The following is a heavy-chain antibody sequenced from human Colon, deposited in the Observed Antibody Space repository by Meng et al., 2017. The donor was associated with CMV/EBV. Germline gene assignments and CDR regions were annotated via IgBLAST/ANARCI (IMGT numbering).Heavy chain of an antibody. D-gene: IGHD2-2*01. J-gene: IGHJ6*02. CDR3: ARDRSYCSSTSCYDGGYYYYGMDV. CDR1: GDSIRDGSYY. CDR2: IYYSGST. Sequence: SETLSLTCNVSGDSIRDGSYYWGWVRQHPGKGLEWIGYIYYSGSTYYNPSLKSRVTISVDTSKNQFSLKLSSVTAADTAVYYCARDRSYCSSTSCYDGGYYYYGMDVWGQGTTVTVSS. V-gene: IGHV4-31*03.